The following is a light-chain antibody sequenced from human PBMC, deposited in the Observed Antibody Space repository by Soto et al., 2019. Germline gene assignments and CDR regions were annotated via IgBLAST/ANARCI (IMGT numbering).Light chain of an antibody. Sequence: DIQMTQSPSTLSASVGDRVTITCRASQSISSWLAWYQQKPGKAPKLLIYKASSFESGVPSRFSGSGFGTAFTLTISSLQADDFETYYCQQDNSLWAFGQVNNVEI. V-gene: IGKV1-5*03. CDR3: QQDNSLWA. CDR1: QSISSW. CDR2: KAS. J-gene: IGKJ1*01.